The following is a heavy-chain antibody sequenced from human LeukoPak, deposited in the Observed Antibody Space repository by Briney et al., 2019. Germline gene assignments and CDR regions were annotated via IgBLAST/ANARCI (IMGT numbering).Heavy chain of an antibody. V-gene: IGHV3-30*02. CDR2: IRNDGNDK. Sequence: PGGSLRLSCAASGFTFNKHGMHWVRQAPGKGLEWFSFIRNDGNDKYYADSVKGRFTISRDNSKNTPYLQMNSLRPEDTALYYCVRDFEWSFDTWDQGTLVTVSS. CDR3: VRDFEWSFDT. D-gene: IGHD3-3*01. J-gene: IGHJ4*02. CDR1: GFTFNKHG.